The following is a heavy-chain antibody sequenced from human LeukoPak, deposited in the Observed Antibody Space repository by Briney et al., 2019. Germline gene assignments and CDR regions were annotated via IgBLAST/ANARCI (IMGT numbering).Heavy chain of an antibody. Sequence: GESLKISCKASGYRFTSYWIGWVRQMPGKGLEWMGFVSPGDSDTRYSPSFQGQVTISADKSISTAYLQWSSLEAPDTAMYYCARHLDDSSGYYYRTMYYFDYWGQGTLVTVSS. D-gene: IGHD3-22*01. CDR3: ARHLDDSSGYYYRTMYYFDY. CDR1: GYRFTSYW. CDR2: VSPGDSDT. V-gene: IGHV5-51*01. J-gene: IGHJ4*02.